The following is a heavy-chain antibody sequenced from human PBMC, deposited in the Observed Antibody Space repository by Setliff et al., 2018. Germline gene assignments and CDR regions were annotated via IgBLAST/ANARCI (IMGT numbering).Heavy chain of an antibody. D-gene: IGHD2-2*01. J-gene: IGHJ4*02. V-gene: IGHV1-18*01. Sequence: ASVKVSCKTSGYSFTNYGINWVRQAPGQGLEWMGWNSVYAREFQGRVTMTIDTPTSTAYMELRSLRSDDTAVYYCARGPPDFVVVPAAAKFDYWGLGTLVTVSS. CDR1: GYSFTNYG. CDR2: NSV. CDR3: ARGPPDFVVVPAAAKFDY.